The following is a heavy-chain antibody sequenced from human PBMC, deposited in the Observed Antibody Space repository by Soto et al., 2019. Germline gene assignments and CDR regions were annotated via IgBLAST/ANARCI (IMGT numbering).Heavy chain of an antibody. CDR1: GFTFSSYA. J-gene: IGHJ4*02. V-gene: IGHV3-23*01. CDR3: AKFFGETGGSSGWPWTFHY. Sequence: EVQLLESGGGLAQPGRSLRLSCAASGFTFSSYAMSWVRQAPGKGLEWVSAISGSGGTTYYAASVKGRFTISRDNSKNTLFLEMNSLRAEDTAVYYCAKFFGETGGSSGWPWTFHYWGQGTLVTVSS. D-gene: IGHD6-25*01. CDR2: ISGSGGTT.